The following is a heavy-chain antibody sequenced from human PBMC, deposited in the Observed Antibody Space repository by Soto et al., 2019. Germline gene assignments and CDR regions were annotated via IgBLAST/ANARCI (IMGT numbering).Heavy chain of an antibody. D-gene: IGHD7-27*01. CDR2: ISDSLGST. CDR3: AKWGHDWGYNYSAMNV. Sequence: GSLRLSCAASGFTFSSYAMSLVRQAPGKGLEWVSNISDSLGSTYYADSVKGRFTISRDNSKYTLYLQMNRLRAEDTAVYYCAKWGHDWGYNYSAMNVWGQGT. CDR1: GFTFSSYA. V-gene: IGHV3-23*01. J-gene: IGHJ6*02.